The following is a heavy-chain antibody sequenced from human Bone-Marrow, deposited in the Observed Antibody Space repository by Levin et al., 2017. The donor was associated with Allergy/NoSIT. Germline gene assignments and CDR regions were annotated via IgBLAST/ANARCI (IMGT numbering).Heavy chain of an antibody. V-gene: IGHV3-23*01. Sequence: GESLKISCAASGFTFSTYAMSWVRQAPGKGLEWVSDISGSGGAKYYADSVKGRFNISRDNSRNTVYLQMNSLRGEDTASYYCSGYFYYHYGMDVWGQGTTVAVSS. CDR3: SGYFYYHYGMDV. J-gene: IGHJ6*02. D-gene: IGHD1-26*01. CDR1: GFTFSTYA. CDR2: ISGSGGAK.